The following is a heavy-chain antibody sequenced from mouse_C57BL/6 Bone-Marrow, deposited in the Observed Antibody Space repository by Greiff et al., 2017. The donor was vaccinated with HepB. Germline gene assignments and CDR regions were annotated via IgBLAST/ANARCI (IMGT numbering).Heavy chain of an antibody. Sequence: VQGVESGAELARPGASVKLSCKASGYTFTSYGISWVKQRTGQGLEWIGEIYPRSGNTYYNEKFKGKATLTADKSSSTAYMELRSLTSEDSAVYFCARSRGLRSWFAYWGQGTLVTVSA. CDR1: GYTFTSYG. CDR2: IYPRSGNT. CDR3: ARSRGLRSWFAY. D-gene: IGHD2-2*01. J-gene: IGHJ3*01. V-gene: IGHV1-81*01.